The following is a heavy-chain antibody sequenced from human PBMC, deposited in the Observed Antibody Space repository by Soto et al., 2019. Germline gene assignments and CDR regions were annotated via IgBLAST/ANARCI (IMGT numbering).Heavy chain of an antibody. V-gene: IGHV1-3*01. CDR3: ARALPPTDY. J-gene: IGHJ4*02. Sequence: ASLKVSCKASGYTFTNYAMHWVRQAPGQRLEWMGWINAAIGNTKYSQKFQGRVTMTTDTSTSTAYMEMRSLRSDDTAVYYCARALPPTDYWGQGTLVTVSS. CDR1: GYTFTNYA. CDR2: INAAIGNT.